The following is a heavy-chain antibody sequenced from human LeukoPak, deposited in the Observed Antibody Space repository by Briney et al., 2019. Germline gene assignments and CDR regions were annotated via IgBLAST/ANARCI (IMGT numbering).Heavy chain of an antibody. CDR1: GGTFSSYA. D-gene: IGHD3-22*01. CDR2: IIPIFGTA. Sequence: SVKVSCKASGGTFSSYAISWVRQAPGQGLEWMGRIIPIFGTANYAQKFQGRVTITTDESTSTAYMELSSLRSEDTAVYYCARFKAYYDSSGYNDAFDIWGQGTMVTVSS. CDR3: ARFKAYYDSSGYNDAFDI. V-gene: IGHV1-69*05. J-gene: IGHJ3*02.